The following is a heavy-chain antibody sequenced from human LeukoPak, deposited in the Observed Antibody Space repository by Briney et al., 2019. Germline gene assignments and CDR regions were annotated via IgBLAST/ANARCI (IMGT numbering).Heavy chain of an antibody. J-gene: IGHJ4*02. CDR3: ARQRNYDFWSGFDY. CDR1: GYTFTSYG. CDR2: ISAYNGNT. V-gene: IGHV1-18*01. Sequence: ASVKVSCKASGYTFTSYGISWVRQAPGQGLEWMGWISAYNGNTNYAQKLQGRVTMTTDTSTSTAYMELRSLRSDDTAVYYCARQRNYDFWSGFDYWGQGTLVTVSS. D-gene: IGHD3-3*01.